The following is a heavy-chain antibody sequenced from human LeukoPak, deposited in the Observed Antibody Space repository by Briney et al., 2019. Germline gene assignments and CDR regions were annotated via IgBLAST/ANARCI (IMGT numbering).Heavy chain of an antibody. CDR3: ARVPSTGAYD. V-gene: IGHV1-2*02. J-gene: IGHJ4*02. CDR2: INPNSGGT. CDR1: GYTFTGYY. Sequence: GASVKVSCKASGYTFTGYYIHWVRQAPGQGLEWMGWINPNSGGTNYAQKFQGRVTMTRDTPINTAYMELSRLRSDDTAVYYCARVPSTGAYDWGQGTLVTVSS. D-gene: IGHD1-26*01.